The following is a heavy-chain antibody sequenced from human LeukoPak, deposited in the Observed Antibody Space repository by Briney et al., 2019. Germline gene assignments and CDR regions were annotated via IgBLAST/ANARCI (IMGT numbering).Heavy chain of an antibody. D-gene: IGHD1-1*01. CDR2: IYYSGST. Sequence: KPSETLSLTCTVSGGSMSISSYYWGGIRQPPGKGLEWIGNIYYSGSTYYNPSLKSRVTISVDTSKNQFSLKLSSVTAADTAVYYCARLRRDYNWFDPWGQGTLVTVSS. V-gene: IGHV4-39*01. CDR3: ARLRRDYNWFDP. J-gene: IGHJ5*02. CDR1: GGSMSISSYY.